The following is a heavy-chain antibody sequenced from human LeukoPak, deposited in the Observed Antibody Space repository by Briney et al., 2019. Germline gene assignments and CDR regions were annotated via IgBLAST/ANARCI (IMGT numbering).Heavy chain of an antibody. D-gene: IGHD2-15*01. CDR2: IYYSGST. J-gene: IGHJ6*03. CDR1: GGSISSRSYY. Sequence: MPSETLSLTCTVSGGSISSRSYYWGWIRQPPGKGLEWIGIIYYSGSTYSNPSLRSRVTISVDTSKNQFSLKLSSVTAADTAVYYCASFYCSGGSCYQYYYYYYMDVWGKGTTVTISS. CDR3: ASFYCSGGSCYQYYYYYYMDV. V-gene: IGHV4-39*01.